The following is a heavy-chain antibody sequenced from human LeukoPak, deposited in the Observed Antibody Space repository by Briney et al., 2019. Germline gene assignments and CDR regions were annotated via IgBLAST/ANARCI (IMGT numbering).Heavy chain of an antibody. D-gene: IGHD2-15*01. Sequence: GGSLRLSCAASGFTFSSYSMNWLRQAPGKGLEGVSYISSSSSTIYYADSVKGRFTIPRDNAKNSLYLQMNSLRDEDTAVYYCARDFYCSGGSCYDAEYFQHWGQGTLVTVSS. J-gene: IGHJ1*01. CDR2: ISSSSSTI. CDR3: ARDFYCSGGSCYDAEYFQH. CDR1: GFTFSSYS. V-gene: IGHV3-48*02.